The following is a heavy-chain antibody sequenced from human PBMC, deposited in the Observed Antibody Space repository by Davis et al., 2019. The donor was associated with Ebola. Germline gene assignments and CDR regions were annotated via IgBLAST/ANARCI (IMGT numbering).Heavy chain of an antibody. Sequence: MPSETLSLTCAVYGGSFSGYYWSWIRQPPGKGLEWIGEINHSGSTNYNPSLKSRVTISVDTSKNQFSLKLSSVTAADTAVYYCASRPGYCSGGSCYSGDYWGQGTLVTVSS. CDR2: INHSGST. D-gene: IGHD2-15*01. V-gene: IGHV4-34*01. J-gene: IGHJ4*02. CDR3: ASRPGYCSGGSCYSGDY. CDR1: GGSFSGYY.